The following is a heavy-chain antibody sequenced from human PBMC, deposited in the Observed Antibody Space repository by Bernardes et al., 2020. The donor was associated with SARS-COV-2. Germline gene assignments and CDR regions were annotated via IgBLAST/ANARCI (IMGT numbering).Heavy chain of an antibody. CDR3: ALDYGDYFDV. CDR1: GATFTSYS. Sequence: SVKVSCKASGATFTSYSFSWVRQAPGQGLEWVGRIIPVSDILNYAQKVRDRVAITADIATSTVYMEMSGLRSEDTAVYYCALDYGDYFDVWGLGTLVTVSS. J-gene: IGHJ4*02. CDR2: IIPVSDIL. V-gene: IGHV1-69*02. D-gene: IGHD3-10*01.